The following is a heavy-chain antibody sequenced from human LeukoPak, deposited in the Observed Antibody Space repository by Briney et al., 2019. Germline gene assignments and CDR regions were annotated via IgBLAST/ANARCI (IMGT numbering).Heavy chain of an antibody. J-gene: IGHJ3*02. CDR2: INHSGGT. V-gene: IGHV4-34*01. CDR1: GGSFSGYY. CDR3: ARDYCSSTSCPGSAFDI. D-gene: IGHD2-2*01. Sequence: SETLSLTCAVYGGSFSGYYWSWIRQPPGKGLEWIGEINHSGGTNYNPSLKSRVTISVDPSKNQFSLKLSSVTAADTAVYYCARDYCSSTSCPGSAFDIWGQGTMVTVSS.